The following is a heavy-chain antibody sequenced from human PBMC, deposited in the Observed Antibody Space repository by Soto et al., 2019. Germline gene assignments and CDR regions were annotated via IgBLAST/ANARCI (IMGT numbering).Heavy chain of an antibody. V-gene: IGHV3-53*01. Sequence: HPGGSLRLSCAASGFTVSSNYMSWVRQAPGKGLEWVSVIYSGGSTYYADSVKGRFTISRDNSKNTLYLQMNSLRAEDTAVYYCARDWVVVVPAAIPLYYYYGMDVWGQGATVTVSS. CDR2: IYSGGST. CDR1: GFTVSSNY. CDR3: ARDWVVVVPAAIPLYYYYGMDV. D-gene: IGHD2-2*01. J-gene: IGHJ6*02.